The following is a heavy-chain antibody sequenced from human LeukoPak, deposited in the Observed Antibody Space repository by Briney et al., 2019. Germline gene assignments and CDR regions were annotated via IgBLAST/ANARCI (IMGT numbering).Heavy chain of an antibody. CDR1: GFTFSSYA. CDR2: ISSSSSYI. CDR3: ARDGPVAAAGLDY. Sequence: GGSLRLSCAASGFTFSSYAMSWVRQAPGKGLEWVSAISSSSSYIYYADSVKGRFTISRDNAKNSLYLQMNSLRAEDTAVYYCARDGPVAAAGLDYWGQGTLVTVSS. V-gene: IGHV3-21*01. D-gene: IGHD6-13*01. J-gene: IGHJ4*02.